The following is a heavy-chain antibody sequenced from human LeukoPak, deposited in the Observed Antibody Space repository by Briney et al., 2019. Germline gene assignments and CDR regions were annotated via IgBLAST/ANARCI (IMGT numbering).Heavy chain of an antibody. V-gene: IGHV3-7*01. CDR3: ARDCSSTTCYWVFDY. D-gene: IGHD2-2*01. CDR2: IKQDGSEK. Sequence: GGSLRLSCAASGFTFSSYWMSWVRQAPGKGLEWVANIKQDGSEKCYVDSVKGRFTISRDNAKNSLYLQMNSLRAEDTAVYYCARDCSSTTCYWVFDYWDQGTLVTVSS. J-gene: IGHJ4*02. CDR1: GFTFSSYW.